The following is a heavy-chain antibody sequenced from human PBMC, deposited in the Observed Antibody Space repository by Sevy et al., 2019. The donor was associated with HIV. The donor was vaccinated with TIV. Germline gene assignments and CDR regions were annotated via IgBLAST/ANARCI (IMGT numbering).Heavy chain of an antibody. CDR2: IRSKAGGGTT. J-gene: IGHJ4*02. CDR1: GFTFSNAW. Sequence: GGSLRLSCAASGFTFSNAWMSWVRQSPGKGLEWVGRIRSKAGGGTTDYATIVKGKFTISRDDSRDILYLRLNSLETEDTAGYYCASDHRRDGIVVVPFEYWGQGTLVTVSS. V-gene: IGHV3-15*01. CDR3: ASDHRRDGIVVVPFEY. D-gene: IGHD2-15*01.